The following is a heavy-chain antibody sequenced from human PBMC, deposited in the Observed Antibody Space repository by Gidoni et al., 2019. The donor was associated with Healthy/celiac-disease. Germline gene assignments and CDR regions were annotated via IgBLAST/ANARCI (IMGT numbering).Heavy chain of an antibody. J-gene: IGHJ4*02. D-gene: IGHD1-26*01. V-gene: IGHV3-30*02. CDR3: AKGVGATRGVDY. Sequence: QVQLVESGGGVVQPGGSLRLSCAASGFTFSSYGMHWVRQAPGKGLEWVAFIRYDGSNKYNADSVKGRITISRDNSKNTLYLKMNSLRAEDTAVYYCAKGVGATRGVDYWGQGTLVTVSS. CDR1: GFTFSSYG. CDR2: IRYDGSNK.